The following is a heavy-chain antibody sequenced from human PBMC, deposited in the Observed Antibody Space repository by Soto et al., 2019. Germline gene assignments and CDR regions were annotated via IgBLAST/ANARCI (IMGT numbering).Heavy chain of an antibody. CDR3: AYEGILWLGGGRLYP. Sequence: GGSLRLSCAASRFTLSSYAMTWVRQAPGKGLEWVSSLSGNGVATYYADSVKGRFTISIDNTKNTLYLQMNSLRAEDTAVYYCAYEGILWLGGGRLYPWGQGSLVTVSS. CDR1: RFTLSSYA. CDR2: LSGNGVAT. V-gene: IGHV3-23*01. D-gene: IGHD3-10*01. J-gene: IGHJ5*02.